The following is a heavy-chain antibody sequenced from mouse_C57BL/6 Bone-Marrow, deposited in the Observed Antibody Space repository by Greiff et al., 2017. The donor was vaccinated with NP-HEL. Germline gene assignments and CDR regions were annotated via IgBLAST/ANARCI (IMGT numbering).Heavy chain of an antibody. D-gene: IGHD1-1*01. CDR3: ARGYYYGSSVYFDY. CDR2: ISDGGSYT. V-gene: IGHV5-4*03. Sequence: EVKLMESGGGLVKPGGSLKLSCAASGFTFSSYAMSWVRQTPEKRLEWVATISDGGSYTYYPDNVKGRFTLPRDNAKNNLYLQMSHLKSEDTAMYYCARGYYYGSSVYFDYWGQGTTLTVSS. J-gene: IGHJ2*01. CDR1: GFTFSSYA.